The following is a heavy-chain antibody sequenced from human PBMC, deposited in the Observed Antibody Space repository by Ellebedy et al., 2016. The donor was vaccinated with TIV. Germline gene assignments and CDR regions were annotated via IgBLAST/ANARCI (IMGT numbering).Heavy chain of an antibody. J-gene: IGHJ5*02. V-gene: IGHV4-34*01. Sequence: SETLSLTXTVSGGSISSYYWSWIRQPPGKGLEWIGEINHSGSTNYNPSLKSRVTISVDTSKNQFSLKLSSVTAADTAVYYCARAADCSSTSCRTGDNWFNPWGQGTLVTVSS. CDR1: GGSISSYY. CDR3: ARAADCSSTSCRTGDNWFNP. D-gene: IGHD2-2*01. CDR2: INHSGST.